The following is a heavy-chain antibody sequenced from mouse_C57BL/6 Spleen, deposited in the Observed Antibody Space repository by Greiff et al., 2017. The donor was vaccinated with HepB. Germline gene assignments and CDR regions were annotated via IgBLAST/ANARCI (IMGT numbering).Heavy chain of an antibody. D-gene: IGHD2-3*01. CDR3: ARAGDGYYYFDY. CDR1: GFTFSSYA. V-gene: IGHV5-4*01. CDR2: ISDGGSYT. Sequence: EVQGVESGGGLVKPGGSLKLSCAASGFTFSSYAMSWVRQTPEKRLEWVATISDGGSYTYYPDNVKGRFTISRDNAKNNLYLQMSHLKSEDTAMYYCARAGDGYYYFDYWGQGTTLTVSS. J-gene: IGHJ2*01.